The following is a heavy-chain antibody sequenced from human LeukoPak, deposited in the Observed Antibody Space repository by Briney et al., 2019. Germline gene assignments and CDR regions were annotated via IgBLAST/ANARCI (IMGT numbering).Heavy chain of an antibody. CDR3: ARGGVAGGMDV. V-gene: IGHV3-74*01. CDR2: INSDGYSI. J-gene: IGHJ6*02. CDR1: GFTFSSYW. Sequence: GGSLRLSCAASGFTFSSYWMHWVRQATGEGLVWVSRINSDGYSIGYADSVKGRFTISRDNAKNTLHLQMNSLRAEDTAVYYCARGGVAGGMDVWGQGTTVTVSS. D-gene: IGHD6-19*01.